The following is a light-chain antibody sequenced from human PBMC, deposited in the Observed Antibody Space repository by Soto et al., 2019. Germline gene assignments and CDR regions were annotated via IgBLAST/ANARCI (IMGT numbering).Light chain of an antibody. CDR2: KAS. V-gene: IGKV1-12*01. J-gene: IGKJ1*01. Sequence: IQMTQSPSSVSASVGDRVTFTCRAADDIADWLAWYQKKPGTAPQLLIYKASNLATGVPSRFSGSGSGTYFTLTINSLQPEDFATYFCQQAGSFPWTFGQGTKVE. CDR3: QQAGSFPWT. CDR1: DDIADW.